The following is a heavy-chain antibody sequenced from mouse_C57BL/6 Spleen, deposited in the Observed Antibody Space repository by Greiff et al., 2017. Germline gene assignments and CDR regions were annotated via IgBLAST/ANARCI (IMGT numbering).Heavy chain of an antibody. CDR1: GYTFTSYW. CDR2: IYPGSGST. J-gene: IGHJ4*01. V-gene: IGHV1-55*01. Sequence: QVQLPQPGAELVKPGASVKMSCKASGYTFTSYWITWVKQRPGQGLEWIGDIYPGSGSTNYNEKFKSKATLTVDTSSSTDYMQLSSLTSEDSAVYYCARSGYEGDYYAMDYWGQGTSVTVSS. CDR3: ARSGYEGDYYAMDY. D-gene: IGHD2-10*02.